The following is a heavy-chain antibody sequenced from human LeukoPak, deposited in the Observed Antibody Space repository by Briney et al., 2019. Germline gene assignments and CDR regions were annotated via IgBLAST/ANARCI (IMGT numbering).Heavy chain of an antibody. CDR1: GGSISSSSNF. CDR3: ARRVAGLSYCMDV. CDR2: IYYSGST. V-gene: IGHV4-39*01. Sequence: PSETLSLTCTVSGGSISSSSNFWGWIRQPPVKGLEWIGSIYYSGSTYYSPSLKSRVTISVDTSKNQFSLKLSSVTAADTAVYYCARRVAGLSYCMDVWGQGTTVTVSS. J-gene: IGHJ6*02. D-gene: IGHD6-19*01.